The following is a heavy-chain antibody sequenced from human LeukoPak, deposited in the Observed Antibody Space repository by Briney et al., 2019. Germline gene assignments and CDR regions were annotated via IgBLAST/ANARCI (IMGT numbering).Heavy chain of an antibody. Sequence: ASVNVSCKASGYAFTNYYMHWVRQAPGQGLEWMGWISPNSNDTNYAQKFLGRVTLTRDTSISTAYMELSSLRSDDTAVYFCARDGDYCRGGRCYRDWGQGTLVTVSS. CDR1: GYAFTNYY. D-gene: IGHD2-15*01. J-gene: IGHJ4*02. CDR3: ARDGDYCRGGRCYRD. V-gene: IGHV1-2*02. CDR2: ISPNSNDT.